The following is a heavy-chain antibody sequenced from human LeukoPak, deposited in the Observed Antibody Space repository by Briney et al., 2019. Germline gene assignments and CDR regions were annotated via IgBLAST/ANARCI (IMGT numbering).Heavy chain of an antibody. J-gene: IGHJ5*02. V-gene: IGHV4-59*01. CDR1: GGSFSAYY. Sequence: PSETLSLTCAVYGGSFSAYYWTWIRQPPEKGLEWIGYIYYSGSTNYKPSLKSRVTISVDTSKNQFSLKLSSVTAADTAVYYCARGGYYGSGNDFRFDPWGQGTLVTVSS. CDR3: ARGGYYGSGNDFRFDP. D-gene: IGHD3-10*01. CDR2: IYYSGST.